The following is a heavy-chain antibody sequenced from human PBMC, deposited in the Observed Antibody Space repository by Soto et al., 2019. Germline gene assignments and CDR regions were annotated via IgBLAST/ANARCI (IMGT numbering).Heavy chain of an antibody. Sequence: VKVSCNASGYTFTSYGISWVRQAPGQGLEWMGWISAYNGNTNYAQKLQGRVTMTTDTSTSTAYMELRSLRSDDTAVYYCARDMAPYSSGWYNWFDPWGQGTLVTVSS. D-gene: IGHD6-19*01. CDR1: GYTFTSYG. CDR3: ARDMAPYSSGWYNWFDP. J-gene: IGHJ5*02. CDR2: ISAYNGNT. V-gene: IGHV1-18*01.